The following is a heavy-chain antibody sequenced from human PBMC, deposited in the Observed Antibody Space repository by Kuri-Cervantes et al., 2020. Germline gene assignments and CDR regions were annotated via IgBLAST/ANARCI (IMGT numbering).Heavy chain of an antibody. CDR2: IKQDGSEK. CDR3: ARARLGSGSYFTRFVMDI. J-gene: IGHJ6*02. D-gene: IGHD3-10*01. CDR1: GFTFSSYW. Sequence: GESLKISCAASGFTFSSYWMSWVRQAPGKGLEWVANIKQDGSEKYYVDSVKGRFTISRDNAKNSLYLQMNSLRAEDTAVYYCARARLGSGSYFTRFVMDIWGQGTTVTVSS. V-gene: IGHV3-7*01.